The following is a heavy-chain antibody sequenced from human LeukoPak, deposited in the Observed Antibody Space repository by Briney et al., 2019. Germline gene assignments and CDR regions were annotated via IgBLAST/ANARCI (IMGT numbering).Heavy chain of an antibody. D-gene: IGHD1-14*01. CDR2: ISHIGSYI. J-gene: IGHJ4*02. CDR3: ARGTLNIPGEHGAFDY. Sequence: GGSLRLSCAASGFTFNYYSMNWVRQAPGKGLEWVSSISHIGSYIYYSDSVKGRFTISRDNAKNSLYLQMNSLRAEDTAVYYCARGTLNIPGEHGAFDYWGQGTLVTVSS. CDR1: GFTFNYYS. V-gene: IGHV3-21*01.